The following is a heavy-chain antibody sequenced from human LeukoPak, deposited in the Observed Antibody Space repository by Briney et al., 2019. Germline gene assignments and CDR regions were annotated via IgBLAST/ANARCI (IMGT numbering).Heavy chain of an antibody. CDR2: ISYDGSNK. CDR3: AREIFNGFDI. CDR1: GFTFRSYA. Sequence: GGSLRLSCAGSGFTFRSYAMHWVRQAPGKGLEWVAVISYDGSNKDYADSVKGRCTISRDNSKNTLFLQMNSLRAEDTAVYYCAREIFNGFDIWGQGTMVTVSS. J-gene: IGHJ3*02. V-gene: IGHV3-30-3*01.